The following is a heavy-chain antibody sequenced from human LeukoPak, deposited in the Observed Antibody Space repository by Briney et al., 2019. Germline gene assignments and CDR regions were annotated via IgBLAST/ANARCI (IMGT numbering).Heavy chain of an antibody. CDR3: ARETSLRYFDSYFDY. J-gene: IGHJ4*02. D-gene: IGHD3-9*01. CDR2: INPNSGGT. Sequence: AASVKVSCKASGYTFTGYYMHWVRQAPGQGLEWMGWINPNSGGTNYAQKFQGWVTMTRDTSISTAYMELSRLRSDDTAVYYCARETSLRYFDSYFDYWGQGTLVTVSS. CDR1: GYTFTGYY. V-gene: IGHV1-2*04.